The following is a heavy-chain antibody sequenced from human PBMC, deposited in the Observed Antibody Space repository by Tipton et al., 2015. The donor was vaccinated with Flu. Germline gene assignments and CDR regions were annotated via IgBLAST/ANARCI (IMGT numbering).Heavy chain of an antibody. D-gene: IGHD3-3*01. CDR1: GFSIRSSNYC. J-gene: IGHJ6*02. CDR2: IFHSGNA. V-gene: IGHV4-38-2*02. Sequence: TLSLTCAVSGFSIRSSNYCWGWIRQPPGKGLEWIGNIFHSGNAYHNPSLKSRVTISVDTSQNQFSLEMRSVTAADMAVYYCARDHPPSITVLGEITDYFGMDVWGQGTTVTVSS. CDR3: ARDHPPSITVLGEITDYFGMDV.